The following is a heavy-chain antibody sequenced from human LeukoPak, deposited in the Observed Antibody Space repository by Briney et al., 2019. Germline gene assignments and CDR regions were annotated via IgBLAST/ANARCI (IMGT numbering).Heavy chain of an antibody. CDR2: IKRDGSEK. J-gene: IGHJ4*02. Sequence: GGSLRLSCAASGFTFSIYWISWVRQAPGIGLEWVANIKRDGSEKYYVDSVKGRFTISRDNAKNSLYLQMNSLRAEDTAVYYCARDRDGGFDYWGQGTLVTVSS. CDR3: ARDRDGGFDY. V-gene: IGHV3-7*01. CDR1: GFTFSIYW. D-gene: IGHD3-10*01.